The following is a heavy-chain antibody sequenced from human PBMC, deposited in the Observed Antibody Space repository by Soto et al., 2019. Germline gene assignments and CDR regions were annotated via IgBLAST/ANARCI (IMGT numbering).Heavy chain of an antibody. Sequence: PGGSLRLSCAASGFTFNSYGIHWVRQAPGKGLEWVSAIGTAGDTYYPGSVKGRFTISRENAKNSLYLQMNSLRAGDTAVYYCARGYSGYDYYYYYGMDVWGQGTTVTV. V-gene: IGHV3-13*01. CDR3: ARGYSGYDYYYYYGMDV. J-gene: IGHJ6*02. D-gene: IGHD5-12*01. CDR2: IGTAGDT. CDR1: GFTFNSYG.